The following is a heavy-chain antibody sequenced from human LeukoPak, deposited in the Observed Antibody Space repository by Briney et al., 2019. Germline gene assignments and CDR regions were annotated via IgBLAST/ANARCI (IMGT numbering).Heavy chain of an antibody. CDR3: ARGRGQLVLNYFDY. J-gene: IGHJ4*02. V-gene: IGHV3-21*01. D-gene: IGHD6-13*01. CDR2: ISSSSSYI. CDR1: GFTFSSYE. Sequence: GGSLRLSCAVSGFTFSSYEMNWVRQAPGKGLEWVSSISSSSSYIYYADSVKGRFTISRDNAKNSLYLQMNSLRAEDTAVYYCARGRGQLVLNYFDYWGQGTLVTVSS.